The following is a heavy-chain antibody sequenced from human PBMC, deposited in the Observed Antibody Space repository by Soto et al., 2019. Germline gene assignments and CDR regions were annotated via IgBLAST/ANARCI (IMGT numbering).Heavy chain of an antibody. CDR2: IKQDGSEK. CDR1: GFTFSSYW. V-gene: IGHV3-7*01. J-gene: IGHJ4*02. Sequence: PGGSMRLSCAASGFTFSSYWMSWVRQAPGKGLEWVANIKQDGSEKYYVDSVKGRFTISRDNAKNSLYLQMNSLRAEDTAVYYCARDTEDLYYYFDYWGQGTLVTVSS. CDR3: ARDTEDLYYYFDY. D-gene: IGHD3-16*01.